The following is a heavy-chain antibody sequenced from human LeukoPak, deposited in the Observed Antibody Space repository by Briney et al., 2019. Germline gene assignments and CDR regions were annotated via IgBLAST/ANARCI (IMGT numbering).Heavy chain of an antibody. V-gene: IGHV3-23*01. J-gene: IGHJ4*02. Sequence: GGSLRLSCAASGFTFSSHAMSWVRQAPGKGLEWVSAISGSGGSTYYADSVKGRFTISRDNSKNTLYLQMNSLRAEDTAVYYCAKRQGYYDSSGYSFDYWGQGTLVTVSS. CDR2: ISGSGGST. D-gene: IGHD3-22*01. CDR1: GFTFSSHA. CDR3: AKRQGYYDSSGYSFDY.